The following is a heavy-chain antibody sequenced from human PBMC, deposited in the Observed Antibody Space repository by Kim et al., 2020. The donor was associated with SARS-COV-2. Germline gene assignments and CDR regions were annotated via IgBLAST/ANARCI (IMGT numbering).Heavy chain of an antibody. V-gene: IGHV4-59*01. D-gene: IGHD3-22*01. J-gene: IGHJ4*01. CDR3: ASSSGPLYYFDY. Sequence: NYNPSLQSRVTISVDTAKNQFSLKLSSVTAADTAVYFCASSSGPLYYFDYWGHGNMVTVSS.